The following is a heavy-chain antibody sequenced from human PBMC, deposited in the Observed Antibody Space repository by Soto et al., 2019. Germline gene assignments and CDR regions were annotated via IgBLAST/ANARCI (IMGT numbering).Heavy chain of an antibody. D-gene: IGHD3-22*01. CDR3: ARDDIRVWLLRRHSSAMDV. CDR1: GFTFSSYA. J-gene: IGHJ6*02. CDR2: ISYDGSNK. V-gene: IGHV3-30-3*01. Sequence: PGGSLRVSCAASGFTFSSYAMHWVRQAPGKGLEWVAVISYDGSNKYYADSVKGRFTISRDNSKNTLYLQMNSLRAEDTAVYYCARDDIRVWLLRRHSSAMDVCG.